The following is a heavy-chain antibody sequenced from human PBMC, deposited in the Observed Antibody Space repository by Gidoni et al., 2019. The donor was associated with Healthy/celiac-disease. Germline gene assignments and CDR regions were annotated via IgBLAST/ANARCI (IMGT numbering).Heavy chain of an antibody. V-gene: IGHV4-34*01. CDR1: GGSYSGYY. D-gene: IGHD2-2*02. J-gene: IGHJ3*02. Sequence: QVQLQQWGAGLLKPSETLSLTCAVYGGSYSGYYGSWIRQPPGKGLEWIGEINHSGSTNYNPSLKSRVTISVDTSKNQFSLTLSSVTAADTAVYYCARLRVDCSSTSCYRGDAFDIWGQGTMVTVSS. CDR3: ARLRVDCSSTSCYRGDAFDI. CDR2: INHSGST.